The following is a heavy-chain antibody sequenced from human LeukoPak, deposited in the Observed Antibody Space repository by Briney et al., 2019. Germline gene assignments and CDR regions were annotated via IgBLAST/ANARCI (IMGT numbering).Heavy chain of an antibody. D-gene: IGHD5-18*01. CDR3: ATGGGYSAWDYFDY. CDR2: ISYDGSNK. Sequence: GGSLRLSCAASGFTFSSYAMHWVRQAPGKGLEWVAVISYDGSNKYYADFVKGRFTISRDNSKNTLYLQMNSLRAEDTAVYYCATGGGYSAWDYFDYWGQGTLVTVSS. V-gene: IGHV3-30*04. J-gene: IGHJ4*02. CDR1: GFTFSSYA.